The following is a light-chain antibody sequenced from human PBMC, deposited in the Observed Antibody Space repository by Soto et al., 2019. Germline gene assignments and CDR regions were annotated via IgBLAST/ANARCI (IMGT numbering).Light chain of an antibody. Sequence: QSALTQPASVSGSPGQSITISCTGTSSDVGSYNLVSWYQQHPGKAPKLMIYEGSKRPSGVSNRFSGSKSGNTASLTLSGLQAEDEADYYCCSYAGRNVVFGGGTKLTVL. CDR2: EGS. J-gene: IGLJ2*01. V-gene: IGLV2-23*01. CDR1: SSDVGSYNL. CDR3: CSYAGRNVV.